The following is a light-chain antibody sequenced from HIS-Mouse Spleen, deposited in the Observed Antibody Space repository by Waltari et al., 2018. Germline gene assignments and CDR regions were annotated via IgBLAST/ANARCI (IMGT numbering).Light chain of an antibody. V-gene: IGKV3-15*01. CDR1: QSVSSN. CDR2: GAS. CDR3: QQYNNWWT. J-gene: IGKJ1*01. Sequence: EIVMTQSPATLPVSPGERATLSCRASQSVSSNLAGYQQKPGQAPRLLIYGASTRATGIPARFSGSGSGTEFTLTISSLQSEDFAVYYCQQYNNWWTFGQGTKVEIK.